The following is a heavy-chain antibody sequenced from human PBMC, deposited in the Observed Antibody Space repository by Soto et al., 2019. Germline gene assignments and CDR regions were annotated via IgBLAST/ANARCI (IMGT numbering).Heavy chain of an antibody. V-gene: IGHV3-23*01. Sequence: QLLESGGGLIQPGGSLRLSCAASGFTYSSYAMSWVRQAPGKGLEWVSSISGSGGSTYYADSVKGRFTISRDNSKSTLYLQMNSLRAEDTAIYYCAKDDLLTIFGFSMDVWGKGTTVRVSS. D-gene: IGHD3-3*01. CDR3: AKDDLLTIFGFSMDV. J-gene: IGHJ6*03. CDR1: GFTYSSYA. CDR2: ISGSGGST.